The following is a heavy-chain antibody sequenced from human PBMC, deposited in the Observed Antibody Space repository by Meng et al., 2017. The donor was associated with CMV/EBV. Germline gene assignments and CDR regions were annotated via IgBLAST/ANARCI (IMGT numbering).Heavy chain of an antibody. J-gene: IGHJ4*02. CDR2: INPNGAST. V-gene: IGHV1-46*01. CDR1: GYTFSNYY. Sequence: ASVKVSCKASGYTFSNYYIHLIRQAPGQGLEWMGIINPNGASTTYAQKFQGRVTMTSDTSTGTVFMELSSLRFDDTAVYYCARKGSFGAFDYWGQGTLVTVSS. D-gene: IGHD3-10*01. CDR3: ARKGSFGAFDY.